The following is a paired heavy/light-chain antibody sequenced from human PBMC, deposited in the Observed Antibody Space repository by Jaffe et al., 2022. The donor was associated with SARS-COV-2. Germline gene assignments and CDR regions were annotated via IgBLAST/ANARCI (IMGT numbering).Heavy chain of an antibody. CDR1: GFTFSNAW. CDR3: TTVPPYGSGCCLRRFFDY. CDR2: IKNKPDGETT. Sequence: EVQLVESGGGLVKPGGSLRLSCAASGFTFSNAWMSWVRQAPGKGLEWVGRIKNKPDGETTDYAAPVKGRFTISRDDSRNTLYLQMNSLKIEDTAVYYCTTVPPYGSGCCLRRFFDYWGQGTLVTVSS. V-gene: IGHV3-15*01. J-gene: IGHJ4*02. D-gene: IGHD3-10*01.
Light chain of an antibody. J-gene: IGKJ4*01. CDR3: QQYNNWPLT. Sequence: EIVMTQSPATLSVSPGERATLSCRASQSVSSNLAWYQQKPGQAPRLLIYGASTRATGIPARFSGSGSGTEFTLTVSSLQSEDFAVYYCQQYNNWPLTFGGGTKVEIK. CDR2: GAS. V-gene: IGKV3-15*01. CDR1: QSVSSN.